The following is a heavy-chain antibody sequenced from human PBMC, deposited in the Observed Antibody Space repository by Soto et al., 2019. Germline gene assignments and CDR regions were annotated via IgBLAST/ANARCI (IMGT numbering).Heavy chain of an antibody. CDR1: GYTFTSYG. J-gene: IGHJ4*02. D-gene: IGHD5-12*01. CDR2: ISAYNGNT. CDR3: ARDGHGGYVSDFDY. Sequence: QVQLVQSGAEVKKPGASVKVSCKASGYTFTSYGSSWVRQAPGQGLQRMGWISAYNGNTNYAQKLQGRVTMTTDTSTSTAYMELRSLRSNNTAVYYCARDGHGGYVSDFDYWGQGTLVTVSS. V-gene: IGHV1-18*01.